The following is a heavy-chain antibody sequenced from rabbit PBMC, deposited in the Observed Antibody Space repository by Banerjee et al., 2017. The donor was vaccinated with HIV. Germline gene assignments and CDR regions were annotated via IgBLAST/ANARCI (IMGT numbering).Heavy chain of an antibody. CDR3: ARRNAGYHAYGVSTFNL. V-gene: IGHV1S45*01. D-gene: IGHD4-2*01. Sequence: QEQLEESGGDLVKPGASLTLTCTASGFSFSGSYWICWVRQAPVTGLEWIACINAGNDGSTCYASWAKGRFTISKTSSTTVTLQMTSLTAADTATYFCARRNAGYHAYGVSTFNLWGPGTLVTVS. CDR2: INAGNDGST. CDR1: GFSFSGSYW. J-gene: IGHJ4*01.